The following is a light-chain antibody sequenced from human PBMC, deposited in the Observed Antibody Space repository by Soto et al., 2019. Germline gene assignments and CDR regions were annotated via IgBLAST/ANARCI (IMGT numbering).Light chain of an antibody. CDR2: YDS. CDR1: NIGSKS. Sequence: SYELTQPPSVSVAPGKTARITCGGNNIGSKSVHWYQQKPGQAPVLVIYYDSDRPSGIPERFSGSNSGNTATLTISRVEAGDEAAYYCQVWDSSSDHPEVVVGGGTKLTVL. CDR3: QVWDSSSDHPEVV. V-gene: IGLV3-21*04. J-gene: IGLJ2*01.